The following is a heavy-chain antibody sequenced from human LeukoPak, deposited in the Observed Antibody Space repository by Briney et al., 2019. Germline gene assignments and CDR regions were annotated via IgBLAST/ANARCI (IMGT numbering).Heavy chain of an antibody. CDR2: IGGNGET. CDR3: AKPSWVSSTDAVR. V-gene: IGHV3-23*01. J-gene: IGHJ4*02. Sequence: GGSLRLSCAASGLSFSSFAMSWVRQGPARGLEWVSSIGGNGETFYADSVKGRFTLSSDSSRNTVYFQLNNLRVEDTAIYYCAKPSWVSSTDAVRWGQGTLVTVSS. D-gene: IGHD3-16*01. CDR1: GLSFSSFA.